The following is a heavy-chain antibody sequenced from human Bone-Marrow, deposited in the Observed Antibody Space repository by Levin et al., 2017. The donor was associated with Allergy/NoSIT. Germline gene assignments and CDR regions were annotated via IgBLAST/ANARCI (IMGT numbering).Heavy chain of an antibody. Sequence: SETLSLTCSVSGVSITNYYWSWIRQPPGKGLEFIANIYYSGIVNYNPSLKSRVTLSLDTSQNQFSLRLSSVTAADTAVYYCARQFGVWGQGTMVTVSS. CDR2: IYYSGIV. J-gene: IGHJ3*01. V-gene: IGHV4-59*08. CDR1: GVSITNYY. CDR3: ARQFGV.